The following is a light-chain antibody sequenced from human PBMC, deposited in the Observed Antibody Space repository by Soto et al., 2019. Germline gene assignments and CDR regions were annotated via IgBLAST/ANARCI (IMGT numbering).Light chain of an antibody. CDR2: NVS. CDR3: SSYTVIVARDGRV. J-gene: IGLJ3*02. V-gene: IGLV2-14*03. CDR1: STDVGGHNY. Sequence: QSALTQPASVSGSPGQSITISCTGTSTDVGGHNYVSWYQQHPGKAPKLLINNVSHRPPGISDRFSGSKSGNMASLTISGLQAEDEAEYYCSSYTVIVARDGRVFGGGTKLTVL.